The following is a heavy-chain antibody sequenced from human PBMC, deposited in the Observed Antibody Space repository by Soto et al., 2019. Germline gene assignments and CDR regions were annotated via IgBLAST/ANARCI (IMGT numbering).Heavy chain of an antibody. CDR2: VHHSWGS. Sequence: PSETLSLTCTVSGGSISSSSYYWGWIRQPPGKGLEWIGYVHHSWGSSYNPSLQSRVAISLDTSKSQFSLKVTSVTATDTAVYYCARQGFGPLPGLVDVWGQGTMVTVSS. D-gene: IGHD3-10*01. CDR1: GGSISSSSYY. V-gene: IGHV4-61*05. J-gene: IGHJ6*02. CDR3: ARQGFGPLPGLVDV.